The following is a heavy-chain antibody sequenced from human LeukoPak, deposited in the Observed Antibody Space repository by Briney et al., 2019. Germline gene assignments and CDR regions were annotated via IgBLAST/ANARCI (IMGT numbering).Heavy chain of an antibody. D-gene: IGHD2-15*01. V-gene: IGHV3-21*01. CDR1: GFTFSSYS. J-gene: IGHJ6*02. CDR3: ARDLVVVVAATNYYYYGMDV. Sequence: GGSLRLSCAASGFTFSSYSMNWVRQAPGEGLEWVSSISSSSSYIYYADSVKGRFTISRDNAKNSLYLQMNSLRAEDTAVYYCARDLVVVVAATNYYYYGMDVWGQGTTVTVSS. CDR2: ISSSSSYI.